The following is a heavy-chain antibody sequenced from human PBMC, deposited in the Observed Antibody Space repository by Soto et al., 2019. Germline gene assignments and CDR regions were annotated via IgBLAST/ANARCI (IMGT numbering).Heavy chain of an antibody. Sequence: GESLKISCKGSGYSFTSYWIGWVRQMPGKGLEWMGIIYPGDSDTRYSPSFQGQVTISADKSISTAYLQWSSLKASDTAMYYCARGQGYCSSTSCSLYNWFDPWGQATLVTVSS. CDR1: GYSFTSYW. CDR3: ARGQGYCSSTSCSLYNWFDP. D-gene: IGHD2-2*01. V-gene: IGHV5-51*01. J-gene: IGHJ5*02. CDR2: IYPGDSDT.